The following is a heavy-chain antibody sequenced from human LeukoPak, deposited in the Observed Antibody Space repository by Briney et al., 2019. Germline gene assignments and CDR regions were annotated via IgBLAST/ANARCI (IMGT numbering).Heavy chain of an antibody. D-gene: IGHD3-10*01. V-gene: IGHV3-20*04. CDR3: AREAPAYGSGSYYSYYYYMDV. J-gene: IGHJ6*03. CDR1: GFIFTDYG. CDR2: INWNGGST. Sequence: PGGSLRLSCAASGFIFTDYGMHWVRQAPGKGLEWVSGINWNGGSTGYADSVKGRFTISRDNAKNSLYLQMNSLRAEDTALYYCAREAPAYGSGSYYSYYYYMDVWGKGTTVTVSS.